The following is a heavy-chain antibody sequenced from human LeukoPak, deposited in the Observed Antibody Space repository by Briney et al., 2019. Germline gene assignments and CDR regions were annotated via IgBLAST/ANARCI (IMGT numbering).Heavy chain of an antibody. CDR3: AFRNGRALS. CDR2: IWHSEST. Sequence: SETLSLTCAVSGDSINSPNWWTWVRQTPEKGLEWIGEIWHSESTNYNPSLKSRVSISIDKSANQFSLRLTSVTAADTAIYYCAFRNGRALSWGQGALVTVSS. CDR1: GDSINSPNW. V-gene: IGHV4-4*02. J-gene: IGHJ5*02. D-gene: IGHD2-8*01.